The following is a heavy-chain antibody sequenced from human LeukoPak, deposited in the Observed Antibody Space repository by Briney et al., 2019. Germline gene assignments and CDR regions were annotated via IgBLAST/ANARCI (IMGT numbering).Heavy chain of an antibody. CDR1: GFTFSSYS. D-gene: IGHD2-8*02. V-gene: IGHV3-48*04. CDR2: ISSSGSTI. Sequence: PGGSLRLSCAASGFTFSSYSMNWVRQAPGKGLEWVSHISSSGSTIDYADSVKGRFTMSRDNAKNSLYLQMNSLRAEDTAVYYCARELVHYMDVWGKGTTVTVSS. CDR3: ARELVHYMDV. J-gene: IGHJ6*03.